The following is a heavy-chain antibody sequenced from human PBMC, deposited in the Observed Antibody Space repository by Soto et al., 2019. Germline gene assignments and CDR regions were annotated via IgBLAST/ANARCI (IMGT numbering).Heavy chain of an antibody. J-gene: IGHJ5*02. CDR3: ARAPVLRYFDWLDP. CDR1: GGTFSNSA. Sequence: ASVKVSCKASGGTFSNSAISWVRQAPGQGLEWMGGIMPIFRTPDYAQKFQGRVTISADESTSTAYMELSSLRSEDTAVYYCARAPVLRYFDWLDPWGQGTLVTVSS. CDR2: IMPIFRTP. D-gene: IGHD3-9*01. V-gene: IGHV1-69*13.